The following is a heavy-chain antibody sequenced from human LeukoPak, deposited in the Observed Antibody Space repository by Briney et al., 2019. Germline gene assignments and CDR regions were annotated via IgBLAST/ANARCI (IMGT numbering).Heavy chain of an antibody. D-gene: IGHD3-10*01. CDR2: ISWNSGSI. CDR3: AKDIYYYGSAYMDV. CDR1: GFTFDDYG. J-gene: IGHJ6*03. V-gene: IGHV3-9*01. Sequence: GGSLRLSCAASGFTFDDYGMSWVRQAPGKGLEWVSGISWNSGSIGYADSVKGRFTISRDNAKNSLYLQMNSLRAEDTALYYCAKDIYYYGSAYMDVWGKGTTVTVSS.